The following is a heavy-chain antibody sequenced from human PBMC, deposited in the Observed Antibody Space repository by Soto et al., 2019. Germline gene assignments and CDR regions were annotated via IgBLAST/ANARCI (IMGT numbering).Heavy chain of an antibody. Sequence: EAQLLESGGSLVQPGGYLRLSCAASGFSFSSYAMSWVRQAPGKGLEWVSIISGAGDRTYYADSVKGRFTISRDNSKNTLYLQMNSLRAEDTAVYHCAKAARGPLSSRSSDANHFDSWGQGNLVTVSS. V-gene: IGHV3-23*01. D-gene: IGHD6-13*01. CDR1: GFSFSSYA. CDR2: ISGAGDRT. J-gene: IGHJ4*02. CDR3: AKAARGPLSSRSSDANHFDS.